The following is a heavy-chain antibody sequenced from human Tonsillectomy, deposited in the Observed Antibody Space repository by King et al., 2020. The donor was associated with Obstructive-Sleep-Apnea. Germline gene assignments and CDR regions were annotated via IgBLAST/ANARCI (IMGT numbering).Heavy chain of an antibody. Sequence: QLQESGPGLVKPSQTLSLTCTVSGGSISSGGYYWSWIRPHPGKGLEWIGYIYYSGSTYYNPSLKSRVTISVDTSKNQFSLKLSSVTAADTAVYYCACPSSGYYYAFQHWGQGTLVTVSS. D-gene: IGHD3-22*01. CDR1: GGSISSGGYY. CDR2: IYYSGST. V-gene: IGHV4-31*03. J-gene: IGHJ1*01. CDR3: ACPSSGYYYAFQH.